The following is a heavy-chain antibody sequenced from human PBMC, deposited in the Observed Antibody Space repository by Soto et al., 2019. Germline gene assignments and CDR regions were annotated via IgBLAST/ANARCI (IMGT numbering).Heavy chain of an antibody. CDR3: SRASTEGYYYGMAV. CDR2: ISGSGGST. D-gene: IGHD4-17*01. J-gene: IGHJ6*02. V-gene: IGHV3-23*01. CDR1: GFTFSSYA. Sequence: EVQLLESGGGLVQPGGSLRLSCAASGFTFSSYAMSWVRQAPGKGLEWVSAISGSGGSTYYADSVKGRFTISRDNSKNTLYLQMNSLRAEDTAVYYCSRASTEGYYYGMAVWGQGTTVTVSS.